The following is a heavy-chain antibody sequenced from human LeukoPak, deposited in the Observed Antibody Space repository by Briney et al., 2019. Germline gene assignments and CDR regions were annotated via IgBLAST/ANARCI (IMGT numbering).Heavy chain of an antibody. J-gene: IGHJ3*02. Sequence: PRGSLRLSCAASGFTFSSYAMSWVRQAPGKGLEWVSGISGGGDHTYYADSVKGRFTISRDNSKSTLFLQMNTLRGADTAVYYCVKQLRFLEWLGAFDIWGQGTMVTVSS. V-gene: IGHV3-23*01. CDR3: VKQLRFLEWLGAFDI. CDR1: GFTFSSYA. CDR2: ISGGGDHT. D-gene: IGHD3-3*01.